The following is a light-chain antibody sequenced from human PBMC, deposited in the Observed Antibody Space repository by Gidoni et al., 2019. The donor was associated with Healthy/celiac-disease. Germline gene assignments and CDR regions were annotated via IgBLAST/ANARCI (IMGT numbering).Light chain of an antibody. CDR2: DAS. Sequence: IQITQSPSSLSASVGDRVPITCQASQDISNYLNWYQQKTGKTPKLLIYDASNLETGVPSRFIGSGSWTDFTFTISSMQPEDIATSYCQQYDNLPLTFGGGTKVEIK. V-gene: IGKV1-33*01. CDR1: QDISNY. CDR3: QQYDNLPLT. J-gene: IGKJ4*01.